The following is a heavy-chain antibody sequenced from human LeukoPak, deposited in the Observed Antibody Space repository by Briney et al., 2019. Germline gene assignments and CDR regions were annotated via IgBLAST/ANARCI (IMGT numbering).Heavy chain of an antibody. CDR3: ASNCGGDCYKSLDY. D-gene: IGHD2-21*02. V-gene: IGHV4-31*03. Sequence: SETLSLTCTVSGGSISSGGYYWSWIRQHPGKGLEWIGYIYYSGSTYYSPSLKSRVTISVDTSKNQFSLKLSSVTAADTAVYYCASNCGGDCYKSLDYWGQGTLVTVSS. J-gene: IGHJ4*02. CDR1: GGSISSGGYY. CDR2: IYYSGST.